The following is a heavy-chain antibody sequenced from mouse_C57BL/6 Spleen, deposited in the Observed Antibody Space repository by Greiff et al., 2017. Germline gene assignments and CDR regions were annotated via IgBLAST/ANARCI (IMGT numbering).Heavy chain of an antibody. CDR2: IHPNSGSA. J-gene: IGHJ4*01. CDR3: AREDGADDYDGDRSMDY. D-gene: IGHD2-4*01. V-gene: IGHV1-64*01. CDR1: GYTFTSYW. Sequence: QVQLQQPGAELVKPGASVKLSCKASGYTFTSYWMQWVKPRPGQGLEWIGMIHPNSGSANYNEQFKSKATLTVDQSSNTAYMQRSSRTSEDSAVDYCAREDGADDYDGDRSMDYWGQGTSVTVSS.